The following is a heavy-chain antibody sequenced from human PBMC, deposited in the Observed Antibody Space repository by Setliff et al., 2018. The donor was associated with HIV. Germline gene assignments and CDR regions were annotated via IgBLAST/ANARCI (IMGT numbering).Heavy chain of an antibody. CDR2: ISGHNGNS. V-gene: IGHV1-18*01. CDR3: ARDKGGSWGGLDY. D-gene: IGHD1-26*01. J-gene: IGHJ4*02. Sequence: GASVKVSCKASGYIFGNYGINWVRQAPGQGLEWMGWISGHNGNSNNAQNLQGRVTMTTDTSTTTAYMELRSLRSDDTGVYYCARDKGGSWGGLDYWGQGTLVTVSS. CDR1: GYIFGNYG.